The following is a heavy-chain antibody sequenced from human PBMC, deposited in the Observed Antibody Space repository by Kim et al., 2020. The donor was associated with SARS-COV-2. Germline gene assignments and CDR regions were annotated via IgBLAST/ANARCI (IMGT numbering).Heavy chain of an antibody. CDR3: ARDGQLPPSAYYDFWSGYYSDYYYGMDV. CDR2: ISSSSSTI. CDR1: GFTFSSYS. D-gene: IGHD3-3*01. V-gene: IGHV3-48*02. Sequence: GGSLRLSCAASGFTFSSYSMNWVRQAPGKGLEWVSYISSSSSTIYYADSVKGRFTISRDNAKNSLYLQMNSLRDEDTAVYYCARDGQLPPSAYYDFWSGYYSDYYYGMDVWGQGTTVTVSS. J-gene: IGHJ6*02.